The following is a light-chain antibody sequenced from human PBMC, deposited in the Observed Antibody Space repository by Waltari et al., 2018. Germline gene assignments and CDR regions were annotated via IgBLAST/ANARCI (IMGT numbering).Light chain of an antibody. Sequence: QSALTQPASVSGSPGQSITISCPGTSSDIGGYNYVSWYQQRPGRAPKLIISDVSNRPSGGSSRFSGSKSGNTASLTISGLQGEDEADYYCSSYVSSSTLELFGGGTSLAVL. J-gene: IGLJ2*01. CDR2: DVS. CDR1: SSDIGGYNY. CDR3: SSYVSSSTLEL. V-gene: IGLV2-14*03.